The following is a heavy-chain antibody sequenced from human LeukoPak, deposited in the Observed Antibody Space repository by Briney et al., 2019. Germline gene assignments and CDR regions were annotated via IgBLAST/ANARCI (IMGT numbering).Heavy chain of an antibody. D-gene: IGHD3-16*02. CDR1: GFTFSSYE. Sequence: LRLSCAASGFTFSSYEMNWIRQPPGKGLEWTGSIYYSGSTYYNPSLKSRVTISVDTSKNQFSLKLSSVTAADTAVYYCARSITFGGVIVSGRFDYWGQGTLVTVSS. CDR2: IYYSGST. V-gene: IGHV4-39*01. J-gene: IGHJ4*02. CDR3: ARSITFGGVIVSGRFDY.